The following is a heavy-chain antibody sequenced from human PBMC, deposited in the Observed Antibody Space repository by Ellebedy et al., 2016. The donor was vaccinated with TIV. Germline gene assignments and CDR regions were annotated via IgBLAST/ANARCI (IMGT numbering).Heavy chain of an antibody. CDR1: GGSXXSSSXX. D-gene: IGHD2-2*01. CDR2: LYYSGST. J-gene: IGHJ4*02. CDR3: GWDCSSSICQAGH. Sequence: MPSETLSLTCTVSGGSXXSSSXXWGFXXPPPXXGLYWIGSLYYSGSTYYNPSLKSRVTISVDTSKNHFSLKLSSVTAADTAVYYCGWDCSSSICQAGHGGRGSLVTVSS. V-gene: IGHV4-39*02.